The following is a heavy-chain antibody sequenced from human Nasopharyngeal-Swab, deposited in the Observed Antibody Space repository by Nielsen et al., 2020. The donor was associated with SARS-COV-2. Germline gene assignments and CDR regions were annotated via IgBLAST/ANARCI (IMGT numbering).Heavy chain of an antibody. CDR3: AKLSPYYYGSGSSHDAFDI. Sequence: VRQAPGKGLERVSAISGSGGSTYYADSVKGRFTISRDNSKNTLYLQMNSLRAEDTAVYYCAKLSPYYYGSGSSHDAFDIWGQGTMVT. J-gene: IGHJ3*02. V-gene: IGHV3-23*01. D-gene: IGHD3-10*01. CDR2: ISGSGGST.